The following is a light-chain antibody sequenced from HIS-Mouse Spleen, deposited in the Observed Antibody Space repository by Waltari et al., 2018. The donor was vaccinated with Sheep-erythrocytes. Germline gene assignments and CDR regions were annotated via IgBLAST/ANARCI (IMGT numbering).Light chain of an antibody. CDR2: EVS. V-gene: IGLV2-8*01. CDR1: SSDVGGSNH. Sequence: QSALTQPPSASGSPGQSVTTPCTGTSSDVGGSNHVSWYQQHPGKAPKPMIYEVSKRPSGVPDRFSGSKSGNTASLTVSGLQAEDEADYYCSSYAGSNNWVFGGGTKLTVL. J-gene: IGLJ3*02. CDR3: SSYAGSNNWV.